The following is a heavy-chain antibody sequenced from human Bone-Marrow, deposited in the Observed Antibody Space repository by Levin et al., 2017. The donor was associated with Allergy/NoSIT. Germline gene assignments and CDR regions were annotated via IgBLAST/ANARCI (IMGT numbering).Heavy chain of an antibody. D-gene: IGHD6-19*01. CDR2: ISGSGGST. CDR3: AKDTPPAYSSGWYDGRNY. CDR1: GFTFSSYA. J-gene: IGHJ4*02. V-gene: IGHV3-23*01. Sequence: LSLTCAASGFTFSSYAMSWVRQAPGKGLEWVSAISGSGGSTYYADSVKGRFTISRDNSKNTLYLQMNSLRAEDTAVYYCAKDTPPAYSSGWYDGRNYWGQGTLVTVSS.